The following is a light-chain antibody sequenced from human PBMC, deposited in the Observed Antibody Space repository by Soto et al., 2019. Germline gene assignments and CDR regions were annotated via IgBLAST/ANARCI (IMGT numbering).Light chain of an antibody. CDR1: QSISSW. V-gene: IGKV1-5*03. Sequence: DIQMTQSPSTLSASVGDRVTITCRASQSISSWLAWYQQKPGKAPKLLIYKASSLESGVPLRFSGSGSGTEFPLTISSLQPDDFATYYCQQYNSYSWTFGQGTKVEIK. CDR3: QQYNSYSWT. J-gene: IGKJ1*01. CDR2: KAS.